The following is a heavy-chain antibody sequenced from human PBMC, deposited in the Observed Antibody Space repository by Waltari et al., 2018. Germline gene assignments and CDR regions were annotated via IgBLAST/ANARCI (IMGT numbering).Heavy chain of an antibody. V-gene: IGHV3-21*01. J-gene: IGHJ4*02. CDR1: GFTFSSYT. D-gene: IGHD2-15*01. CDR3: DREWGVMVGTAVYYFDY. CDR2: ISSGITYI. Sequence: EVQLVGSGGGLVKPGGSLRLSCAASGFTFSSYTMNWVRQSPGKGVVWFSFISSGITYIYSAYSVKGRLTIARYNAKTSLYLQMNSLRAEDTAVYYCDREWGVMVGTAVYYFDYWGQGTLVTVSS.